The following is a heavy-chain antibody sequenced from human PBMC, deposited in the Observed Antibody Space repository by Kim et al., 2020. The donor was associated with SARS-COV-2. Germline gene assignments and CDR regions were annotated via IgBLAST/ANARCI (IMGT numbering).Heavy chain of an antibody. D-gene: IGHD6-13*01. CDR1: GGSISSSSYY. CDR3: ARHTPPNYSSSWYSPSGESPELYYYYYGMDV. Sequence: SETLSLTCTVSGGSISSSSYYWGWIRQPPGKGLEWIGSIYYSGSTYYNPSLKSRVTISVDTSKNQFSLKLSSVTAADTAVYYCARHTPPNYSSSWYSPSGESPELYYYYYGMDVWGQGTTVTVSS. V-gene: IGHV4-39*01. J-gene: IGHJ6*02. CDR2: IYYSGST.